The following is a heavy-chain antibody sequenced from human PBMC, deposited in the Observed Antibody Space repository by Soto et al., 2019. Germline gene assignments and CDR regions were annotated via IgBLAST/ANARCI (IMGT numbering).Heavy chain of an antibody. CDR3: ARRWKDAAYVYPFEY. D-gene: IGHD1-1*01. J-gene: IGHJ4*02. CDR2: INPDNGDT. V-gene: IGHV1-3*01. CDR1: GYSFTTYA. Sequence: ASVKVSCKASGYSFTTYALHCVRQAPGQRLEWMGWINPDNGDTKCSPSFQGRVTVTRDTSASTVYMELSSLRSEDTAVYYCARRWKDAAYVYPFEYWGQGTLVTVSS.